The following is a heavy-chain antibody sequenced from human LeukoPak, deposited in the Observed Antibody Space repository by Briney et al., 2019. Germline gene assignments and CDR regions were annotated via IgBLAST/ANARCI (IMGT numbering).Heavy chain of an antibody. V-gene: IGHV3-7*05. J-gene: IGHJ4*02. Sequence: GGSLRLSCAASGFTFSSYWMSWVRQAPGKGLEWVANIKQDGREKYYVDSVKGRFTISRDNAKNSLHLQMNSLRAEDTAVYYCARDPSGYDFDYWGQGTLVTVSS. D-gene: IGHD5-12*01. CDR2: IKQDGREK. CDR1: GFTFSSYW. CDR3: ARDPSGYDFDY.